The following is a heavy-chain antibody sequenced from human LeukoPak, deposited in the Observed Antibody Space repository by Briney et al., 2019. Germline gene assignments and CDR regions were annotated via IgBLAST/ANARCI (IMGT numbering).Heavy chain of an antibody. Sequence: GGSLRLSCAASGFTFSSYAMSWVRQAPGKGPEWVSAISYSGGSTYYAASVKGRFTISRDNSKNTLYVQMNSLRAEDTAVYYCARIRESSNWYPVGLDDYWGQGTLVTVSS. CDR2: ISYSGGST. CDR1: GFTFSSYA. J-gene: IGHJ4*02. D-gene: IGHD6-13*01. CDR3: ARIRESSNWYPVGLDDY. V-gene: IGHV3-23*01.